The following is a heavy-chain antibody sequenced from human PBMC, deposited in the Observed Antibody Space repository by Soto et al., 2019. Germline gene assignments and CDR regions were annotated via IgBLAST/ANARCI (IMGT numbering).Heavy chain of an antibody. Sequence: SETLSLTCTVSGGSISSYYWSWIRQPPGKGLEWIGYIYYSGSTNYNPSLKSRVTISVDTSKNQFSLKLSSVTAADTAVYYCARDLEVSDYYYGMDVWGQGTTVTVSS. J-gene: IGHJ6*02. CDR3: ARDLEVSDYYYGMDV. CDR2: IYYSGST. D-gene: IGHD1-1*01. V-gene: IGHV4-59*12. CDR1: GGSISSYY.